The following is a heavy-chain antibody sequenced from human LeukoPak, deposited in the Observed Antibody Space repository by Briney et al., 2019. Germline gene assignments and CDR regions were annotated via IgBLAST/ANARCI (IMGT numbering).Heavy chain of an antibody. Sequence: PGGSLRLSCAASGFTFSDYALGWVRQAPGRGLEWVATLSGSGAGTYYSDSVQGRFTISRDNSKRTQFLQMNSLRAEDTAFYYCAKAELGVDTFFDYWGQGTLVTVSS. CDR2: LSGSGAGT. CDR3: AKAELGVDTFFDY. V-gene: IGHV3-23*01. D-gene: IGHD3-3*01. J-gene: IGHJ4*02. CDR1: GFTFSDYA.